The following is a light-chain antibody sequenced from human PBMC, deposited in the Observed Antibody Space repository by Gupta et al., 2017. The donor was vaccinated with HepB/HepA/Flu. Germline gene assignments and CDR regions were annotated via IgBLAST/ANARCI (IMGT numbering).Light chain of an antibody. J-gene: IGLJ3*02. V-gene: IGLV2-8*01. CDR3: SSYAVRNNFGV. CDR1: SSDVGDYNY. CDR2: EVT. Sequence: QSALPQPPFASGSPAPSVTISCTGTSSDVGDYNYVPWSQHSPGKAPKLIIYEVTKRPSGVPDRFSGSKAGTTASPTVTGLQTEDEADDYCSSYAVRNNFGVFGGGTKLTVL.